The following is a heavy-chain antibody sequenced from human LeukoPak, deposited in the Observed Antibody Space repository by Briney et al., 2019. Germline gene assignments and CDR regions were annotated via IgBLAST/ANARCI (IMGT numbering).Heavy chain of an antibody. CDR2: IYSGGST. CDR1: GFTVSSNY. CDR3: ARARGYAFDI. J-gene: IGHJ3*02. V-gene: IGHV3-53*01. Sequence: GGSLRLSCAASGFTVSSNYMSWVRQAPGKGLEWVSVIYSGGSTYYADSVEGRFTISRDNSKNTLYLQMNSLRAEDTAVYYCARARGYAFDIWGQGTMATVSS.